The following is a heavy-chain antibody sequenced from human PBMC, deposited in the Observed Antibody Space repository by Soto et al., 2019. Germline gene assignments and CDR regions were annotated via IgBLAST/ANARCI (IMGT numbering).Heavy chain of an antibody. CDR1: GFTFSSYA. Sequence: EVQLLESGGGLVQPGGSLRLSCAASGFTFSSYAMSWVRQAPGKGLEWVAAISGSGGSTYYADSVKGRFTISRDNSKNTLYLQMNSLRAEDTAVYYCAKQGSGVSSCYDYWGQGTLVTVSS. V-gene: IGHV3-23*01. D-gene: IGHD2-2*01. J-gene: IGHJ4*02. CDR2: ISGSGGST. CDR3: AKQGSGVSSCYDY.